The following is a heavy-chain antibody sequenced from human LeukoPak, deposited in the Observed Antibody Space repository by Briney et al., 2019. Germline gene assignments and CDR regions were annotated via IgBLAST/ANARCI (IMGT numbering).Heavy chain of an antibody. CDR3: AREIIGSSPLDY. V-gene: IGHV4-38-2*02. D-gene: IGHD6-6*01. Sequence: SETLSLTCTVSGYSISSGYYWGWIRQPPGKGLEWIGSIYHSGSTYYNPSLKSRVTISVDTSKNQFSLKLSSVTAADTAVYYCAREIIGSSPLDYWGQGTLVTVSS. CDR1: GYSISSGYY. CDR2: IYHSGST. J-gene: IGHJ4*02.